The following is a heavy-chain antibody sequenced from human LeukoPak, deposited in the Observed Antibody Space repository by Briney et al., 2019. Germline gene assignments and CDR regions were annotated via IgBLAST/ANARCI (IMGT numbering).Heavy chain of an antibody. CDR3: ARNAESYSSSWYFDY. Sequence: PGGSLRLSCAASGFTFDDYGMSWVRQAPGKGLEWVSGINWNGGSTGYADSVKGRFTISRDNAKNSLYLQMNSLRAEDTALYYCARNAESYSSSWYFDYWGQGTLVTVSS. V-gene: IGHV3-20*04. CDR1: GFTFDDYG. J-gene: IGHJ4*02. CDR2: INWNGGST. D-gene: IGHD6-13*01.